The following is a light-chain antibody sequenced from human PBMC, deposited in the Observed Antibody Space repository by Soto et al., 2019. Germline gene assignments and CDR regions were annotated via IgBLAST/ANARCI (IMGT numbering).Light chain of an antibody. CDR1: QNINIY. CDR3: QQNDNFGT. CDR2: AAS. V-gene: IGKV1-39*01. Sequence: DIQMTQSPSSLFASVGDTVTISCRASQNINIYLNWYQHKPGKGPQLLIYAASTLQSGVPSRFSGSGSGTDFNLTISGLQPEDFATYYCQQNDNFGTVGQGTKV. J-gene: IGKJ1*01.